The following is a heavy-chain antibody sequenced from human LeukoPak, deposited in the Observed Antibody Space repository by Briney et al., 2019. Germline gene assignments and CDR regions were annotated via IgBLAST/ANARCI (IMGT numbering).Heavy chain of an antibody. J-gene: IGHJ4*02. CDR3: AKGPLYYDIFFDY. CDR2: TSSSGSYT. V-gene: IGHV3-11*06. CDR1: GFTFNDYY. Sequence: PGGSLRLSCAASGFTFNDYYMSWIRQAPGKGLEWVSYTSSSGSYTNYADSVKGRFTISRDNSKNTLYLQMNSLRADDTAVYYCAKGPLYYDIFFDYWGQGTLVTVSS. D-gene: IGHD3-9*01.